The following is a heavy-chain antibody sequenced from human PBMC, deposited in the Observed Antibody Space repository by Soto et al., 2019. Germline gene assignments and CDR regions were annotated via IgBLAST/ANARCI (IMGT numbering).Heavy chain of an antibody. J-gene: IGHJ3*02. Sequence: ASVKVSCKASGYTFTSYGISWVRQAPGQGLEWMGGISPYIGNTNYAQKFQGRVTMTADESTSTAYMELSSLRSEDTAVYYCARGDDYGDYSRPYAFDIWGQGTMVTVSS. CDR3: ARGDDYGDYSRPYAFDI. CDR1: GYTFTSYG. V-gene: IGHV1-18*01. D-gene: IGHD4-17*01. CDR2: ISPYIGNT.